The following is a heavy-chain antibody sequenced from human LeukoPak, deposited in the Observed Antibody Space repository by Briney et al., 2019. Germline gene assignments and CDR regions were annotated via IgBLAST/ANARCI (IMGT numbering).Heavy chain of an antibody. CDR2: LNSDGSIT. D-gene: IGHD2-21*02. Sequence: GGSLRLSCAASGFTFSLYWMHWVRQTPGKGLVWVSRLNSDGSITTYADSVKGRFTISRDNAKNTLYLQMSSLRAEDTALYYCVREYCGGDCYTDFWGQGTLVTVSS. CDR3: VREYCGGDCYTDF. J-gene: IGHJ4*02. V-gene: IGHV3-74*01. CDR1: GFTFSLYW.